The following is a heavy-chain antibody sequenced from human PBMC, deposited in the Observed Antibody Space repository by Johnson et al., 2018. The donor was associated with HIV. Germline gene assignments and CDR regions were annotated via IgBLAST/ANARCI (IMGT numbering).Heavy chain of an antibody. Sequence: QMLLVESGGGLVQPGGSLRLSCAASGFTFSSYAMHWVRQAPGKGLEWVAVISYDGSNKYYADSVKGRFTISRDNSKNTLYLQMNSLRVEDTAVYYCARDALLRFLEWFIWGQGTMVTVSS. CDR3: ARDALLRFLEWFI. J-gene: IGHJ3*02. CDR2: ISYDGSNK. CDR1: GFTFSSYA. V-gene: IGHV3-30-3*01. D-gene: IGHD3-3*01.